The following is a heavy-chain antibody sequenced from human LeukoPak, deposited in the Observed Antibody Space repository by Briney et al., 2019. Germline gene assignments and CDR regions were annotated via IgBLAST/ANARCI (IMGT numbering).Heavy chain of an antibody. CDR2: IFHSGST. CDR1: GFTFSNAW. J-gene: IGHJ4*02. Sequence: GSLRLSCAASGFTFSNAWMSWVRQAPGKGLEWIGYIFHSGSTYYNPSLKSRVTISVDRSKNQFSLKLNSVTAADTAVYYCARNSPHYYDSSGYDWGQGTLVTVST. D-gene: IGHD3-22*01. V-gene: IGHV4-4*02. CDR3: ARNSPHYYDSSGYD.